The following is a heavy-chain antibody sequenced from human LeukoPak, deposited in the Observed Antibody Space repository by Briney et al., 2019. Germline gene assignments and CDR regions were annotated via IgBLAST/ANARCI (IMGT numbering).Heavy chain of an antibody. Sequence: GASVKVSCKTSGYTFNNYAMHWVRQAPGQRLEWMGCIYGDNGNTQYSQKLQGRVTFTRDTSASTAYMELSSLTSEDTAIYYCAVGVLYGGHEWALHVWGQGTLVTVSS. J-gene: IGHJ3*01. CDR2: IYGDNGNT. D-gene: IGHD2-8*01. CDR3: AVGVLYGGHEWALHV. V-gene: IGHV1-3*01. CDR1: GYTFNNYA.